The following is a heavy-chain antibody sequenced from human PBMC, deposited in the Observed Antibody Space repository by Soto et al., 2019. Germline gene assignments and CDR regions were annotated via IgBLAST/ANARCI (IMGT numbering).Heavy chain of an antibody. J-gene: IGHJ4*02. CDR3: TINEYYDFWSGYFLDFDF. CDR1: GFTFSNAW. V-gene: IGHV3-15*07. CDR2: IKSKTEGGTT. D-gene: IGHD3-3*01. Sequence: GGSLRLSCAASGFTFSNAWMNWVRQAPGKGLKWVGRIKSKTEGGTTDYTAPVKDKFTISRDDSKNTLYLKMNSLKTENTAVFYFTINEYYDFWSGYFLDFDFWGQGTLVTVSS.